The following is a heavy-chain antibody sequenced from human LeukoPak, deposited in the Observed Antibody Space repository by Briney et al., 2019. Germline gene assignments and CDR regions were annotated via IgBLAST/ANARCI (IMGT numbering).Heavy chain of an antibody. CDR2: IESDASNT. V-gene: IGHV3-74*01. CDR3: TRDGSGSRIPFDY. CDR1: GFAFGSHW. D-gene: IGHD1-26*01. Sequence: GGSLRLSCAASGFAFGSHWMHGVRQAPGKGLVWVARIESDASNTRYADSVKGRFTISRDNANKTLYLQMNSLRAEDTAVYYCTRDGSGSRIPFDYWGQGTLVTVSS. J-gene: IGHJ4*02.